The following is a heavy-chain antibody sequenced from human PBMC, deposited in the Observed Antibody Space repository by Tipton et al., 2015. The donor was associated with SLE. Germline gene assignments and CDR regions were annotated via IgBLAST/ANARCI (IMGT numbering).Heavy chain of an antibody. V-gene: IGHV4-4*09. CDR1: GDSISSFF. CDR3: ARPATIFGVVRY. D-gene: IGHD3-3*01. CDR2: MYTSGNT. Sequence: TLSLTCTVSGDSISSFFWSWIRQPPGKGLEWIGYMYTSGNTNYNPSLKSRVTISVDTSKNQFSLNLSSVTAADTAVYYCARPATIFGVVRYWGQGTLVTVSS. J-gene: IGHJ4*02.